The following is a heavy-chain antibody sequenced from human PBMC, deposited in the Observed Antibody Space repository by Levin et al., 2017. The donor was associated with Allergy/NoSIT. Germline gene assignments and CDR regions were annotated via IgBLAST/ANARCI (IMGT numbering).Heavy chain of an antibody. V-gene: IGHV1-18*01. CDR2: ISAYNGNT. J-gene: IGHJ6*02. D-gene: IGHD2-2*01. Sequence: GASVKVSCKASGYTFTSYGISWVRQAPGQGLEWMGWISAYNGNTNYAQKLQGRVTMTTDTSTSTAYMELRSLRSDDTAVYYCARVALESYQLLLSPSYYYGMDGWGQGTTVTVSS. CDR1: GYTFTSYG. CDR3: ARVALESYQLLLSPSYYYGMDG.